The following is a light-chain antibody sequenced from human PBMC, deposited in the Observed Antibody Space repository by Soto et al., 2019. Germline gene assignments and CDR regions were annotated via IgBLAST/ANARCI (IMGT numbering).Light chain of an antibody. V-gene: IGKV1-5*03. Sequence: DIPMTQSPSTLSASVGDRVAITCRASQDISSWLAWYQQKEGTAPKLLIYKASTLQSGVPSRFSGGGSGTEFTLTISSLQPDDFATYYCQHYNSYPYTFGQGTKLDI. J-gene: IGKJ2*01. CDR1: QDISSW. CDR3: QHYNSYPYT. CDR2: KAS.